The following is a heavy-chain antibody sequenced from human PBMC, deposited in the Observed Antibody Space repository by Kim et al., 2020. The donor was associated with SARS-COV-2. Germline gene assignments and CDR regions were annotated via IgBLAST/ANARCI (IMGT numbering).Heavy chain of an antibody. CDR1: GGSFSGYY. CDR2: INHNGST. Sequence: SETLSLTCAVYGGSFSGYYWSWIRQPPGKGLEWIGEINHNGSTNYNPSLKSRVTISVDTSKNQFSLKLSSVTAADTAVYYCARGGMVRGVIIYYYYGMDVWGQGTTVTVS. D-gene: IGHD3-10*01. V-gene: IGHV4-34*01. CDR3: ARGGMVRGVIIYYYYGMDV. J-gene: IGHJ6*02.